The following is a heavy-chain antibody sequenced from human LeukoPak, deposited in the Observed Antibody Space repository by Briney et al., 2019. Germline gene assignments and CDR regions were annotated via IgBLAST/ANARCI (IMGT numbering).Heavy chain of an antibody. CDR2: TYYKSRWYN. J-gene: IGHJ4*02. CDR3: ARQYNSACDY. CDR1: GDGVSSNSAA. D-gene: IGHD6-19*01. Sequence: PSQTLSLTCVISGDGVSSNSAAWNWIRQSPSRGLEWLGRTYYKSRWYNDYAVSVKSRITINPDTSKNQFSLHLNSVTPEDTAVYYCARQYNSACDYWGQGTLVTVSS. V-gene: IGHV6-1*01.